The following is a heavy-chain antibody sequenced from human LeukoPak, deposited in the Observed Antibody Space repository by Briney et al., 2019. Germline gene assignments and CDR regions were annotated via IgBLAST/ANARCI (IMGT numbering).Heavy chain of an antibody. CDR3: ARAGGWLQSPLWY. CDR1: GFTVNSKY. Sequence: GGSLRLSCAASGFTVNSKYMSWVRQAPGKGLEWVSVIYSGGSTYYADSVKGRFTISRDNAKNSLYLQMNSLRAEDTAVYYCARAGGWLQSPLWYWGQGTLVTVSS. CDR2: IYSGGST. J-gene: IGHJ4*02. D-gene: IGHD5-24*01. V-gene: IGHV3-53*01.